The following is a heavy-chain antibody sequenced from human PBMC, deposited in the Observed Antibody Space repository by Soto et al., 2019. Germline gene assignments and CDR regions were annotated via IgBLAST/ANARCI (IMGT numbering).Heavy chain of an antibody. Sequence: PGGPLRLSCAASGVTFSSYGMHWVRQAPGKGLEWVAVISYDGSNKYYADSVKGRFTISRDNSKNTLYLQMNSLRAEDTAVYYCAKVRWSSGAAGGPGNGMDVWGQVSTVTVSS. CDR2: ISYDGSNK. D-gene: IGHD6-19*01. CDR1: GVTFSSYG. CDR3: AKVRWSSGAAGGPGNGMDV. J-gene: IGHJ6*01. V-gene: IGHV3-30*18.